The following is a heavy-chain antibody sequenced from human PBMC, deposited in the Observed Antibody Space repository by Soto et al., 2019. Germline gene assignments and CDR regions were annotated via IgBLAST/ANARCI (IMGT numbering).Heavy chain of an antibody. V-gene: IGHV1-69*13. CDR1: GGSFGNSA. Sequence: SVKVSCKASGGSFGNSAINWVRQTPGQGLEWLGGFIPVYRTLNYAQKFQGRVTITADESTGTAYMTLSSLASDDTAVYYCATGVIWIGYFTVDSWGQGTRVTVS. CDR2: FIPVYRTL. D-gene: IGHD3-3*01. J-gene: IGHJ4*02. CDR3: ATGVIWIGYFTVDS.